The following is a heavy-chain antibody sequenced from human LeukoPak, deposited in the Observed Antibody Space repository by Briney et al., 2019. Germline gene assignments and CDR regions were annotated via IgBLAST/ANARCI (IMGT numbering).Heavy chain of an antibody. CDR2: INHSGST. Sequence: SGTLSPTCAVYGGSFSGYYWSWIRQPPGKGLEWVGEINHSGSTNYNPSLKSRVTISVDTSKNQFSLKLSSVTAADTAVYYCASMRGEYSSSWYRGYYYYYYMDVWGKGTTVTVSS. CDR1: GGSFSGYY. CDR3: ASMRGEYSSSWYRGYYYYYYMDV. D-gene: IGHD6-13*01. J-gene: IGHJ6*03. V-gene: IGHV4-34*01.